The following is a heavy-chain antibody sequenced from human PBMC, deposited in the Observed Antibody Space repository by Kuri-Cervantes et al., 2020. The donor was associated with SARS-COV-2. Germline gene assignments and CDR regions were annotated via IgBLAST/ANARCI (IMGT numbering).Heavy chain of an antibody. J-gene: IGHJ2*01. CDR1: GFTFSSYW. V-gene: IGHV3-7*03. Sequence: GESLKISCAASGFTFSSYWMSWVRQAPGKGLEWVANIKQDGSEKYYVDSVKGRFTISRDNAKNSLYLQMNSLRAEDTAVYYCARRHVEMATIWDWYFDPWGRGTLVTVSS. CDR2: IKQDGSEK. D-gene: IGHD5-24*01. CDR3: ARRHVEMATIWDWYFDP.